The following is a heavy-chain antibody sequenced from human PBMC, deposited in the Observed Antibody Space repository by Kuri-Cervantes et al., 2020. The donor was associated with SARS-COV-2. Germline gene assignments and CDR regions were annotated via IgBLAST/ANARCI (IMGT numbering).Heavy chain of an antibody. V-gene: IGHV3-30*02. CDR3: ARVAMVAGVVDY. CDR2: IRYDGSNK. D-gene: IGHD5-18*01. Sequence: GESLKIFCAASGFTFSSYGMHWVRQAPGKGLEWVAFIRYDGSNKYYADSVKGRFTISRDNSKNTLYLQINSLRAEDTAVYYCARVAMVAGVVDYWGQGTLVTVSS. J-gene: IGHJ4*02. CDR1: GFTFSSYG.